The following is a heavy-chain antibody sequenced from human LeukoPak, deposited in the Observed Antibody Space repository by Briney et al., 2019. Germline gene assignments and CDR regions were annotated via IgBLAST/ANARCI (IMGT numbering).Heavy chain of an antibody. CDR1: GFTFSSYW. V-gene: IGHV3-7*01. CDR3: ARDQNKYYYGSGSYYKGATDY. D-gene: IGHD3-10*01. Sequence: GGSLRLSCAASGFTFSSYWMSWVRQAPGKGLEWVANIKQDGSEKYYVDSVKGRFTISRDNAKNSLYLQMNSLRAEDTAVYYCARDQNKYYYGSGSYYKGATDYWGQGTLVTVSS. J-gene: IGHJ4*02. CDR2: IKQDGSEK.